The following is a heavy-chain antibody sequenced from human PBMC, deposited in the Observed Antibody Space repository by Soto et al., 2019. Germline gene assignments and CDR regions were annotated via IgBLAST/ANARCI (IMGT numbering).Heavy chain of an antibody. CDR1: GFSLSTSGVG. J-gene: IGHJ3*02. CDR3: AHSRYCSGGSCPRHDAFDI. D-gene: IGHD2-15*01. CDR2: IYWDDDK. V-gene: IGHV2-5*02. Sequence: QITLKESGPTLVKPTQTLTLTCTFSGFSLSTSGVGVGWIRQPPGKALEWLALIYWDDDKRYSQSLKCRLTLTKDTAKSQLVLTKTPMDPVDTATHLCAHSRYCSGGSCPRHDAFDIWGQGTMVTVSS.